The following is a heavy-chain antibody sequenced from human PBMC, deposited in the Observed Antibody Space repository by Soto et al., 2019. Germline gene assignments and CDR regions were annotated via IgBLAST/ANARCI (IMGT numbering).Heavy chain of an antibody. D-gene: IGHD3-10*01. Sequence: GASVKVSCKASGGTFSSYAISWVRQAPGQGLEWMGGIIPIFGTANYAQKFQGRVTITADESTSTAYMGLRSLRSDDTAVYYCARNYYGSGSYYPHYYYGMDVWGQGTTVTVSS. V-gene: IGHV1-69*13. J-gene: IGHJ6*02. CDR1: GGTFSSYA. CDR2: IIPIFGTA. CDR3: ARNYYGSGSYYPHYYYGMDV.